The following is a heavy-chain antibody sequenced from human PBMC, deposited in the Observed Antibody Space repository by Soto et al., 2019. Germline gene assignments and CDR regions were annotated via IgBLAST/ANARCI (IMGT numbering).Heavy chain of an antibody. V-gene: IGHV1-69*04. D-gene: IGHD3-22*01. CDR2: IIPIVNIA. J-gene: IGHJ5*02. CDR3: ARDPSVNVDSGGYPVGYYDP. Sequence: QVQLVQSGAEVKKPGSSVKVSCKASGGTFTNYMITWVRQAPGQGLEWVGRIIPIVNIANYAQTFEGRVTITADKSTNTAYMEMRSLTSEDTAMYYCARDPSVNVDSGGYPVGYYDPWGQGTLVTVSS. CDR1: GGTFTNYM.